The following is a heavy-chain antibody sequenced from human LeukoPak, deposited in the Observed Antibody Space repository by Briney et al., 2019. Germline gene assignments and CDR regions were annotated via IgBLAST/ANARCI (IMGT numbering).Heavy chain of an antibody. CDR1: GGSFSGYY. CDR2: INHSGST. CDR3: ARGRRWLQLSAPFDY. D-gene: IGHD5-24*01. J-gene: IGHJ4*02. Sequence: SETLSLTCAVYGGSFSGYYWSWIRQPPGKGLEWIGEINHSGSTNYNPSLKSRVTISVDTYKNQFSLKLSSVTAADTAVYYCARGRRWLQLSAPFDYWGQGTLVTVSS. V-gene: IGHV4-34*01.